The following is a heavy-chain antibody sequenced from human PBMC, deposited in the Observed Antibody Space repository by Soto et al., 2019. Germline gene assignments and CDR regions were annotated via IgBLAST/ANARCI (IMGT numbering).Heavy chain of an antibody. V-gene: IGHV3-21*06. D-gene: IGHD2-15*01. CDR2: ITNRGTHT. CDR1: GFSFSSYT. J-gene: IGHJ5*01. Sequence: PGGSLRLSRTASGFSFSSYTMNWVRQAPGKGLQWVASITNRGTHTYSADSVKGRFTISRDNDKNSLYLQMNNLRAEDTATYYCARAHEVAWFDSWGLGTLVTVSS. CDR3: ARAHEVAWFDS.